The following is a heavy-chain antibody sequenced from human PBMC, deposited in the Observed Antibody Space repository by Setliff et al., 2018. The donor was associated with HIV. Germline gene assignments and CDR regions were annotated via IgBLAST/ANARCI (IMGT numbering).Heavy chain of an antibody. CDR3: ARAVADKGVYYLDY. CDR2: IYYSGST. D-gene: IGHD6-19*01. CDR1: GGSISSYY. Sequence: SETLSLTCTVSGGSISSYYCSWIRQPPGKGLEWIGYIYYSGSTNYNPSLKSRVTISVDTSKNQFSLKLSSVTAADTAVYYCARAVADKGVYYLDYWGRGTLVTVSS. V-gene: IGHV4-59*12. J-gene: IGHJ4*02.